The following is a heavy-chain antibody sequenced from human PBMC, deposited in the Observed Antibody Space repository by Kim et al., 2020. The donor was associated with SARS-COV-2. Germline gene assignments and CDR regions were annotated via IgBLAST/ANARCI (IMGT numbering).Heavy chain of an antibody. V-gene: IGHV1-46*01. CDR3: ARAIQLWLRGAIDY. J-gene: IGHJ4*02. D-gene: IGHD5-18*01. Sequence: AQKFQGRVTMTRDTSTSTVYMELSSLRSEDTAVYDCARAIQLWLRGAIDYWGQGTLVTVSS.